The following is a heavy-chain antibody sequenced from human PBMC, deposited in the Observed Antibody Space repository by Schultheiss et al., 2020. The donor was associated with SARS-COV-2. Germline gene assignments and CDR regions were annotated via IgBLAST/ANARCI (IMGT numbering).Heavy chain of an antibody. Sequence: GGSLRLSCAASGFTFSTYNMHWVRQAPGKGLEFVASIRSSGRDIYYADSMEGRFTISRDNAENSLFLQMNSLRAEDTAVYYCARDGPAVFGFDPWGQGTLVTVSS. CDR3: ARDGPAVFGFDP. CDR1: GFTFSTYN. CDR2: IRSSGRDI. V-gene: IGHV3-21*01. J-gene: IGHJ5*02. D-gene: IGHD3-16*01.